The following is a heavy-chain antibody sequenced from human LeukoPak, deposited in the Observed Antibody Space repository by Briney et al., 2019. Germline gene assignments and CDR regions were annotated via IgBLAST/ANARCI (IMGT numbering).Heavy chain of an antibody. D-gene: IGHD6-19*01. Sequence: GGSLRLSCAASGFTFRTYAMGWVRQAPGKGLEWVSAISGSGATTFYADSVKRRFSISRDNSKNTLFLQMNSLRAEDTAVYYCAKDRVSSGYYYFDYWSQGTLVTVSS. V-gene: IGHV3-23*01. CDR1: GFTFRTYA. CDR2: ISGSGATT. CDR3: AKDRVSSGYYYFDY. J-gene: IGHJ4*02.